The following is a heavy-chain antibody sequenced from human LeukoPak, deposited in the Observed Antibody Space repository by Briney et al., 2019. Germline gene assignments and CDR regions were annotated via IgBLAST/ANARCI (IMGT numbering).Heavy chain of an antibody. V-gene: IGHV1-8*01. CDR2: MKPKSGDP. J-gene: IGHJ4*02. Sequence: ASVKVSCKASGDTFTRYVINWVRQATGQGLEWMGWMKPKSGDPGYPQKFQGRGTITRNTSISTAYMELSSLRSEDTAVYYCARGPPESSSSDYWGEGTLVSASS. CDR3: ARGPPESSSSDY. CDR1: GDTFTRYV. D-gene: IGHD6-13*01.